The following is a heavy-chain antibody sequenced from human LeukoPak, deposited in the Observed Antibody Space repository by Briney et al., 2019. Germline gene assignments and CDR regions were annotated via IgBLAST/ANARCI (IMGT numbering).Heavy chain of an antibody. CDR1: GFTFSSYS. Sequence: PGGSLRLSCAASGFTFSSYSMSWVRQAPGKGLEWVSSISSSSSYIYYADSVKGRFTISRDNAKNSLYLQMNSLRAEDTAVYYCARDLGYCSGGSCYEAIDYWGQGTLVTVSS. V-gene: IGHV3-21*01. CDR2: ISSSSSYI. D-gene: IGHD2-15*01. CDR3: ARDLGYCSGGSCYEAIDY. J-gene: IGHJ4*02.